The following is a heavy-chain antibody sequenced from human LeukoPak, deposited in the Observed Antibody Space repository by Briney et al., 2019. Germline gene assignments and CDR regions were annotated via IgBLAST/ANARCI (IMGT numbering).Heavy chain of an antibody. CDR2: ISSSSTTI. CDR1: GFTFSSYS. D-gene: IGHD2-2*01. CDR3: AREDIVVVPAAMKAVGFDY. Sequence: GGSLRLSCAASGFTFSSYSMNWVRQAPGKGLEWVSYISSSSTTIYYADSVKGRFTISRDNAKNSLYLQMNSLRAEDTAVYYCAREDIVVVPAAMKAVGFDYWGQGTLVTVSS. V-gene: IGHV3-48*04. J-gene: IGHJ4*02.